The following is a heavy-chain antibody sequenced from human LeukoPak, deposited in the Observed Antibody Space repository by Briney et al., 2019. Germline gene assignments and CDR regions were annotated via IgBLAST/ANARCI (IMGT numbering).Heavy chain of an antibody. CDR3: ARDRGYSGYDLDY. CDR2: IYYSGST. J-gene: IGHJ4*02. V-gene: IGHV4-30-4*07. D-gene: IGHD5-12*01. Sequence: PSETLSLTCAVSGGSISSGGYSWSWIRQPPGEGLEWIGYIYYSGSTYYNPSLKSRVTISVDTPKNQFSLKLSSVTAADTAVYYCARDRGYSGYDLDYWGQGTLVTVSS. CDR1: GGSISSGGYS.